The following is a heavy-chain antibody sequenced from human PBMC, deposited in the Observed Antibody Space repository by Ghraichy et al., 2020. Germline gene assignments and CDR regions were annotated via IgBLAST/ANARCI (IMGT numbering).Heavy chain of an antibody. J-gene: IGHJ4*02. CDR2: IHYSGST. D-gene: IGHD5-18*01. V-gene: IGHV4-61*01. Sequence: SETLSLTCNVSGGSVSSGYFYWSWLRQPPGKGLKWIGYIHYSGSTNSNPSLRSRVTISVDTSRNQFSLRLTSVTAADTAVYYCGRDLEYSYCRYFDYWGQGTLVAVSS. CDR3: GRDLEYSYCRYFDY. CDR1: GGSVSSGYFY.